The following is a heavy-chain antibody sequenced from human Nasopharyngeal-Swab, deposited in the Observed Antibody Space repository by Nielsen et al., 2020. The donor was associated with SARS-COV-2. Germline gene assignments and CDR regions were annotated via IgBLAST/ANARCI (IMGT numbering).Heavy chain of an antibody. Sequence: GESLKISCAASGFTFSAHYMDWVRQAPGQGLEWVVRSRNKANIYTTEYAASVKGRFTISRDDSKNSLYLQMSSLRTEDTALYYCARDLSSIWTSGLGVWGQGTTVIVSS. V-gene: IGHV3-72*01. CDR2: SRNKANIYTT. J-gene: IGHJ6*02. CDR1: GFTFSAHY. CDR3: ARDLSSIWTSGLGV. D-gene: IGHD6-13*01.